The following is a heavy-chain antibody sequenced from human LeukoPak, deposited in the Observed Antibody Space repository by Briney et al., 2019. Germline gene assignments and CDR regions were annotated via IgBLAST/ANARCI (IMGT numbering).Heavy chain of an antibody. CDR1: GFIFSSYE. CDR3: ARDLGTHGGYVDP. V-gene: IGHV3-48*03. D-gene: IGHD5-12*01. Sequence: GGSLRLSCAASGFIFSSYEMNWVRQAPGKGLEWVSYISTSDSTMYYADSVKGRFTISRDNAKNSLYLQMDSLRVEDTGIYYCARDLGTHGGYVDPWGQGTLATVSS. J-gene: IGHJ5*02. CDR2: ISTSDSTM.